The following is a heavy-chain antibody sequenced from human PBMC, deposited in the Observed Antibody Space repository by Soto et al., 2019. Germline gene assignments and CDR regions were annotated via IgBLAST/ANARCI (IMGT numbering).Heavy chain of an antibody. D-gene: IGHD3-22*01. V-gene: IGHV1-46*01. CDR2: INPIDGST. Sequence: ASVKVSCKASQYTFTSYYIHWVRQAPGQGLEWMGRINPIDGSTSYAQKFQGRVTISADKSTKTGYMELSSLTSEDTAVYYCARSSTTYYYQSSPYWPDKELDIWGQGTLVTVSS. CDR3: ARSSTTYYYQSSPYWPDKELDI. CDR1: QYTFTSYY. J-gene: IGHJ4*02.